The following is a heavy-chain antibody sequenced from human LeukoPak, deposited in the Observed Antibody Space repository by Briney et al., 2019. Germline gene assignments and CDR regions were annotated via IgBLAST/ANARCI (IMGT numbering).Heavy chain of an antibody. CDR2: MSPNSGNT. J-gene: IGHJ4*02. D-gene: IGHD4/OR15-4a*01. Sequence: ASMKVSCKASGYTFTSYDINWVRQATGQGPEWMGWMSPNSGNTGYAQKFQGRVTITRNTSIGTTYMELSSLISEDTAVYYCARRAGAYSHPYDYWGQGTLVTVSS. CDR3: ARRAGAYSHPYDY. V-gene: IGHV1-8*03. CDR1: GYTFTSYD.